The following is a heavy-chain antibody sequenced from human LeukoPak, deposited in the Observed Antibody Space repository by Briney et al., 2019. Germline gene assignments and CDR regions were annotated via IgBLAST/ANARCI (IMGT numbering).Heavy chain of an antibody. D-gene: IGHD4-4*01. CDR2: IKQDGSEK. CDR1: GFTFSSYA. CDR3: ARANTVTRVNDY. Sequence: GGSLRLSCAASGFTFSSYAMSWVRQAPGKGLEWVANIKQDGSEKYYVDSVKGRFTISRDNAKNSLYLQMNSLRAEDTAVYYCARANTVTRVNDYWGQGTLVTVSS. J-gene: IGHJ4*02. V-gene: IGHV3-7*04.